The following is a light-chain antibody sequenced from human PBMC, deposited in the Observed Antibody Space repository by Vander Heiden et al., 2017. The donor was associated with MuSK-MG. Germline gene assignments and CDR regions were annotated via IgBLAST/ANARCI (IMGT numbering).Light chain of an antibody. Sequence: QSALTQPASVSGSPGQSITISCAGTSSDVGGYNYVSWYQSHPGKAPKLLIYEVSDRPSGVSNRFSGSKSGNTASLTISGLQAEDEAVYYCSSYTTSSTGIFGGGTTLTVL. J-gene: IGLJ2*01. CDR3: SSYTTSSTGI. CDR2: EVS. V-gene: IGLV2-14*01. CDR1: SSDVGGYNY.